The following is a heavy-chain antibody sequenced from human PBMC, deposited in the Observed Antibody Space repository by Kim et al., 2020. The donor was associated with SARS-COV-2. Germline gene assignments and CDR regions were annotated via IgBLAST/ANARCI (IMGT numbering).Heavy chain of an antibody. D-gene: IGHD3-22*01. CDR3: ARGSDISSYWGPDY. Sequence: ASVKVSCKASEYTFRDYYIHWVRQAPGQGLEWMGWINPSSGGTNYAQNFQGRVTLTRDMSKGTAYLELSGLSYGDTAVFYCARGSDISSYWGPDYWGQGTLVTVSS. V-gene: IGHV1-2*02. CDR1: EYTFRDYY. J-gene: IGHJ4*02. CDR2: INPSSGGT.